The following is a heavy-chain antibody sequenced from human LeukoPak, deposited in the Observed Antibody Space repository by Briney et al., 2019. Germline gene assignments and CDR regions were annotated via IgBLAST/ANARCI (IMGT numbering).Heavy chain of an antibody. D-gene: IGHD6-13*01. Sequence: SETLSLTSTVSGGSISSSSYYWGWIRQPPGKGLEWIGSIYYSWRTYYNPSLKSRVTISVDTSKNQFSLKLSSVTAADTAVYYCARGGIGDYYYMDVWGKGTTVTVSS. J-gene: IGHJ6*03. CDR1: GGSISSSSYY. CDR3: ARGGIGDYYYMDV. V-gene: IGHV4-39*07. CDR2: IYYSWRT.